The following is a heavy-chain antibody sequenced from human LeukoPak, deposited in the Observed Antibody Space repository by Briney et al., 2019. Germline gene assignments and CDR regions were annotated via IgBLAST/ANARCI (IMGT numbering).Heavy chain of an antibody. V-gene: IGHV3-74*01. J-gene: IGHJ4*02. CDR1: GFTFSTYR. CDR3: ARNWNDDY. Sequence: PGGSLRLSCAASGFTFSTYRMHWVRQAPGKGLVWVSRINTDGSSTTYADSVKGRFTISRDNAKNTVYLQMNSLRAEDTALYYCARNWNDDYWGQGTLVTVSS. CDR2: INTDGSST. D-gene: IGHD1-1*01.